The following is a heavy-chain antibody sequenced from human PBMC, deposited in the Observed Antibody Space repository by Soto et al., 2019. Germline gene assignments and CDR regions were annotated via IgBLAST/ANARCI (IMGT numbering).Heavy chain of an antibody. CDR1: GGSISSSSYY. CDR3: ARHTYSPFDP. J-gene: IGHJ5*02. V-gene: IGHV4-39*01. Sequence: QLQLQESGPGLVKPSETLSLTCTVSGGSISSSSYYWGWIRQPPGKGLEWIGSIYYSGSTYYNPPLKRRVPISVDPSKTQFSLKLSSVTAADTAVYYCARHTYSPFDPWGQGTLVTVSS. CDR2: IYYSGST. D-gene: IGHD2-21*01.